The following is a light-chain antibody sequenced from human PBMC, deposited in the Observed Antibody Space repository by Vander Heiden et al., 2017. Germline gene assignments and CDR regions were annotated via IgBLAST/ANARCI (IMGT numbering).Light chain of an antibody. Sequence: QSALTHPPSASGSPGQSVTISCTGTSSDVGAYNYVSWYQQHPGKAPTLIIYDVTKRPSGVPDRFSGSKSGNTAFLTVSGLQAEDEADYYCSSHAGSSAVFGGGTTVTVL. CDR2: DVT. CDR3: SSHAGSSAV. J-gene: IGLJ3*02. V-gene: IGLV2-8*01. CDR1: SSDVGAYNY.